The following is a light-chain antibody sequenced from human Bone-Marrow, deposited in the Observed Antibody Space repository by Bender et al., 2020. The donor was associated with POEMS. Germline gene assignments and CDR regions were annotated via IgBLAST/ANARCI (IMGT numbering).Light chain of an antibody. Sequence: QSVLTQPPSASGTPGQRVTISCSGGSSNIGAHAVNWYQHLPGTAPKLLIYSSHRRPSEVPDRFSGSRSGTSASLAISGLQSEDEADYYCMIWPNKALGVFGGGTHLTVL. CDR3: MIWPNKALGV. V-gene: IGLV1-44*01. CDR1: SSNIGAHA. CDR2: SSH. J-gene: IGLJ7*01.